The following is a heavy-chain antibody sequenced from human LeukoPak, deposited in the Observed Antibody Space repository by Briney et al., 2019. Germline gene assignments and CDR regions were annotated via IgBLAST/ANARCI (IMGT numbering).Heavy chain of an antibody. CDR1: GFTFSSYE. D-gene: IGHD5-12*01. V-gene: IGHV3-23*01. CDR3: AKYDGEATNLYFDY. J-gene: IGHJ4*02. CDR2: ISGSGPRT. Sequence: GGSLRLSCVASGFTFSSYEMNWVRQAPGKGLEWVSSISGSGPRTYYADSVRGRFTISRDNSRNTVYLQMNSLRAEDTAVYYCAKYDGEATNLYFDYWGQGTLVTVSS.